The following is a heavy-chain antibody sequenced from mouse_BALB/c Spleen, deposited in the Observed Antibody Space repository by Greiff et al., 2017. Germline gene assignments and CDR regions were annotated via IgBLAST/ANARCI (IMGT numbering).Heavy chain of an antibody. Sequence: VQLQQSGPELVKPGASVKMSCKASGYTFTSYVMHWVKQKPGQGLEWIGYINPYNGDTFYNQKFKGKATLTVDKSSSTAHMELLSLTSEDSAVYYCGREIYYEYGGDYFDYWGQGTTLTVSS. CDR2: INPYNGDT. CDR3: GREIYYEYGGDYFDY. D-gene: IGHD2-4*01. J-gene: IGHJ2*01. CDR1: GYTFTSYV. V-gene: IGHV1-37*01.